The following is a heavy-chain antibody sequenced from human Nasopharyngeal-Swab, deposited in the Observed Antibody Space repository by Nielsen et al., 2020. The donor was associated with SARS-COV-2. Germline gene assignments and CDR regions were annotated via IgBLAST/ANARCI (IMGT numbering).Heavy chain of an antibody. CDR2: IYYSGST. CDR1: GGSISSGGYY. CDR3: ARVGYCSSTSCYPTALDAFDI. V-gene: IGHV4-31*03. Sequence: SETLSLTCTVSGGSISSGGYYWSWIRQHPGKGLEWIGYIYYSGSTYYNPSLKSRVTISVDTSKNQFSLKLSSVTAADTAVYYCARVGYCSSTSCYPTALDAFDIWGQGTMVTVSS. D-gene: IGHD2-2*03. J-gene: IGHJ3*02.